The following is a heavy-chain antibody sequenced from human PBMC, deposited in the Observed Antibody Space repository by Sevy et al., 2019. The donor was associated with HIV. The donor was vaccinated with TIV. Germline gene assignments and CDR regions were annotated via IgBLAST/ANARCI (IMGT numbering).Heavy chain of an antibody. Sequence: SETLSLTCTVSGGSISSYYWSWIRQPPGKGLEWIGYIYYSGSTNYNPSLKSRVTISVDTSKNQFSLKLSSVTAADTAVYYCVRGGGYSYGHQFDPWGQGTLVTVSS. J-gene: IGHJ5*02. V-gene: IGHV4-59*01. CDR3: VRGGGYSYGHQFDP. CDR2: IYYSGST. CDR1: GGSISSYY. D-gene: IGHD5-18*01.